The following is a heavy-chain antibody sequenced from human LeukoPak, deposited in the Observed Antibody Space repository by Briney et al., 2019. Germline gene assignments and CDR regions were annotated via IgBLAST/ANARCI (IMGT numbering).Heavy chain of an antibody. J-gene: IGHJ6*03. Sequence: SVKVSCKASGYTFTGYYMHWVRQAPGQGLEWMGGIIPIFGTANYAQKFQGRVTITTDESTSTAYMELSSLRSEDTAVYYCARDREGNWNDYYYYYMDVWGKGTTVTVSS. CDR2: IIPIFGTA. V-gene: IGHV1-69*05. CDR1: GYTFTGYY. D-gene: IGHD1-1*01. CDR3: ARDREGNWNDYYYYYMDV.